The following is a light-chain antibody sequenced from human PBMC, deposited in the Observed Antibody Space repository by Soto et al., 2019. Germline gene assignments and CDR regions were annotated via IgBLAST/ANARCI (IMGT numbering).Light chain of an antibody. CDR2: DAS. Sequence: DIQMTQSPSSLSASVGDRVTITCQASQDISNYLTWYQQKPGKAPKLLIYDASNFETGVPSRFSGSGSGTDFTFTISSLQPEDIATYYCQQYDKIPPITFGQGTRLEIK. J-gene: IGKJ5*01. V-gene: IGKV1-33*01. CDR1: QDISNY. CDR3: QQYDKIPPIT.